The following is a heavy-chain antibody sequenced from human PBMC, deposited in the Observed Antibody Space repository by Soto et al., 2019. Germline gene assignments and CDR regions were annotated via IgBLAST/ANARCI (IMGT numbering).Heavy chain of an antibody. CDR2: MNPNSGNT. Sequence: ASVKVSCKASGYTFTSYDINWVRQATGQGLEWMGWMNPNSGNTGYAQKFQGRVTMTRNTSISTAYMELSSLRSEDTAVYYCARGGSSWYNYYYYGMDVWGQGTTVTVSS. CDR1: GYTFTSYD. D-gene: IGHD6-13*01. J-gene: IGHJ6*02. CDR3: ARGGSSWYNYYYYGMDV. V-gene: IGHV1-8*01.